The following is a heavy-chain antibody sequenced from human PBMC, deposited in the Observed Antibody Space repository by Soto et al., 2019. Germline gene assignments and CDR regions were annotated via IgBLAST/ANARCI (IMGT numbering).Heavy chain of an antibody. CDR1: GGSISSGGYY. Sequence: SETLSLTCTVSGGSISSGGYYWSWIRQHPGKGLEWIGYIYYSGSTYYNPSLKSRVTISVDTSKNQFSLKLSSVTAADTAVYYCARAPMTTVTIYQNWFDPWGQGTLVTVSS. V-gene: IGHV4-31*03. J-gene: IGHJ5*02. D-gene: IGHD4-17*01. CDR3: ARAPMTTVTIYQNWFDP. CDR2: IYYSGST.